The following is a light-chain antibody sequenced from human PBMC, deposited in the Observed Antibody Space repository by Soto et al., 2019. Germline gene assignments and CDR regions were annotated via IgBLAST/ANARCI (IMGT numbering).Light chain of an antibody. CDR1: SSDVGGYNY. Sequence: QSVLTQPVSASGSPGQSITISCTGTSSDVGGYNYVSWYQQHPGKAPKLMIYDVSNRPSGVSNRFSGSKSGNTASLTISGLQAEDEADYYCSSYTSSSTVFGGGTKLTVL. J-gene: IGLJ2*01. CDR3: SSYTSSSTV. CDR2: DVS. V-gene: IGLV2-14*01.